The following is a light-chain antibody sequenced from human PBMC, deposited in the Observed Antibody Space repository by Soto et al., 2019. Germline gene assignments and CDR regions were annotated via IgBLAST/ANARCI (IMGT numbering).Light chain of an antibody. CDR2: DVS. CDR1: RSDVGGYNY. J-gene: IGLJ3*02. CDR3: SSYTGTNPVE. Sequence: QSALAQPASVSGSPGQSITISCTGTRSDVGGYNYVSWYQQHPGKAPKLMIYDVSNRPSGVFNRFSGSKSGTTASLTISGLQAEDDADYYCSSYTGTNPVEFGGGTKVTVL. V-gene: IGLV2-14*01.